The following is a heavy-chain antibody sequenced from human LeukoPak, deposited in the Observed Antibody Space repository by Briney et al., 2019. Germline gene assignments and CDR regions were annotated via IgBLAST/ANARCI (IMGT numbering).Heavy chain of an antibody. CDR1: GFTFSSYA. Sequence: GGSLRLSCAASGFTFSSYAMSWVRQAPGKGLEWVSVISGSGGSTYYADSPKGRFTISRDHSKNTLYLQMNSLRAEDTAVYYCAKRHCSSPTCYVDYFDYWGQGTLVTVSS. V-gene: IGHV3-23*01. J-gene: IGHJ4*02. CDR2: ISGSGGST. CDR3: AKRHCSSPTCYVDYFDY. D-gene: IGHD2-2*01.